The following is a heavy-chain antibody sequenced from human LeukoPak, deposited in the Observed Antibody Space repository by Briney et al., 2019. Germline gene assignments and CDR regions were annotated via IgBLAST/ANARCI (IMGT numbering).Heavy chain of an antibody. D-gene: IGHD3-22*01. J-gene: IGHJ4*02. CDR2: ISGSGGST. V-gene: IGHV3-23*01. CDR1: GFTVNNAW. Sequence: GGSLRLSCGASGFTVNNAWMSWVRQAPGKGLEWVSAISGSGGSTYYADSVKGRFTISRDNSKNTLYLQMNSLRAEDTAVYYCANGYDSSGYYLDFDYWGQGTLVTVSS. CDR3: ANGYDSSGYYLDFDY.